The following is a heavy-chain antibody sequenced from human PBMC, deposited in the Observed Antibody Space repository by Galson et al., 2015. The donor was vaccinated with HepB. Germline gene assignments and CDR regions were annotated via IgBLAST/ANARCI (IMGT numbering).Heavy chain of an antibody. CDR3: ARTALAGALRWYFDL. CDR2: MYPGDSDT. Sequence: QSGAEVKKPGEPLTISCTASGYSFTSYWIGWVRQMPGKSLEWMGNMYPGDSDTRYRPSVQGQVTISADKSISTAYLQWISLKASDTAIYYCARTALAGALRWYFDLWGRGTLVTVSS. D-gene: IGHD2-21*02. J-gene: IGHJ2*01. CDR1: GYSFTSYW. V-gene: IGHV5-51*01.